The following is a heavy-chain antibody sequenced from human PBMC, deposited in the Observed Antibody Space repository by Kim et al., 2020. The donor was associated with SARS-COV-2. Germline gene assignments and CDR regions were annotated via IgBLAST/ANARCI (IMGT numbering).Heavy chain of an antibody. J-gene: IGHJ4*02. D-gene: IGHD3-10*01. V-gene: IGHV4-39*07. CDR3: AREKMTMVREIDY. Sequence: YNPSLKSRVTIAVDTSKNQFSLKLSSVTAADTAIYYCAREKMTMVREIDYWGQGTLVTVSS.